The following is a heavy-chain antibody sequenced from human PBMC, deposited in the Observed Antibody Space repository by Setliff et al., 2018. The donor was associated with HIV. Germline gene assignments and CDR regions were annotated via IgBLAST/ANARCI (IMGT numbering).Heavy chain of an antibody. D-gene: IGHD6-13*01. V-gene: IGHV4-39*01. J-gene: IGHJ6*02. Sequence: SETLSLTCSVSGDSISNSNNCWGWVRQTPGKGLEWIGSIFNNGNTYYNPSLKSRATISVDASNNQFSLKVNSVTAADTAVYYCARVVWMAAAGTIDYYYYGMDIWGQGTTVTVSS. CDR1: GDSISNSNNC. CDR3: ARVVWMAAAGTIDYYYYGMDI. CDR2: IFNNGNT.